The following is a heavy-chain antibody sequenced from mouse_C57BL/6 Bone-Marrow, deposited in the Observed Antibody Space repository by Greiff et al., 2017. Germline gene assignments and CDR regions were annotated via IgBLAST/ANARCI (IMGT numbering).Heavy chain of an antibody. CDR1: GFTFSSYG. J-gene: IGHJ1*03. CDR2: LSSGGSYT. V-gene: IGHV5-6*01. CDR3: ARKITTVLALHWYFDV. D-gene: IGHD1-1*01. Sequence: EVQLVESGGDLVKPGGSLKLSCAASGFTFSSYGLSWVRQTPDKRLEWVATLSSGGSYTYYPDSVLGRFPISRDHATNPLSLHSSSLKSEDAAMYYCARKITTVLALHWYFDVWGTGTTVTVAS.